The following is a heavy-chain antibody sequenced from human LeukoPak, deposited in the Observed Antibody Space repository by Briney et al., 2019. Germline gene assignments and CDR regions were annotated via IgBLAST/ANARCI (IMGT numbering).Heavy chain of an antibody. V-gene: IGHV1-18*01. J-gene: IGHJ4*02. CDR1: VYTFTSYG. CDR3: ARDRSMVRGESGY. Sequence: ASVTVSCKASVYTFTSYGITWVRQAPAQGLEGRGWISTYNGNTNYAQNLQDRLTMTTDAPTSTRYIELRSLRSEDTAVYYCARDRSMVRGESGYWGKETLVTVSS. CDR2: ISTYNGNT. D-gene: IGHD3-10*01.